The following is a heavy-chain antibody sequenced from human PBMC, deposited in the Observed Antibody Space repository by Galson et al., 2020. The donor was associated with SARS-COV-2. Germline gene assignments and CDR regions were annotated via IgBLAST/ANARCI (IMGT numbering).Heavy chain of an antibody. Sequence: SETLSLTCAVYGGSFSGYYWSWIRQPPGKGLEWIGEINSSGSTNYNPSLKSRVTISVDTSKNHFSLKLSSVTAADTAVYYCAREENFFPVVTATRMCYFVWGGRGTLVTVSS. D-gene: IGHD2-21*02. CDR2: INSSGST. V-gene: IGHV4-34*01. J-gene: IGHJ4*02. CDR3: AREENFFPVVTATRMCYFVW. CDR1: GGSFSGYY.